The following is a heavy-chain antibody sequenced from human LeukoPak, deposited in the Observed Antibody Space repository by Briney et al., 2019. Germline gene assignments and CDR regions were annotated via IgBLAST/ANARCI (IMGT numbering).Heavy chain of an antibody. Sequence: GRSLRLSCAASGFTFNNYGMHWVRQAPGKGLEWVAVISYDGRNKHYPDSVKGRFTISRDISTDTLWLQMDSLRTEDTAVYYCAKGPLRGTAAAIDYWGQGTLVTVSS. V-gene: IGHV3-30*18. CDR2: ISYDGRNK. J-gene: IGHJ4*02. CDR3: AKGPLRGTAAAIDY. D-gene: IGHD2-2*01. CDR1: GFTFNNYG.